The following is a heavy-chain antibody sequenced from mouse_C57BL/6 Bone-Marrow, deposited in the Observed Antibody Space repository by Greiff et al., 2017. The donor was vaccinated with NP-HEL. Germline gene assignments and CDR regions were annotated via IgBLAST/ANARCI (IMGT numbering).Heavy chain of an antibody. J-gene: IGHJ3*01. CDR2: IYPRDGST. CDR1: GYTFTDHT. V-gene: IGHV1-78*01. D-gene: IGHD1-1*01. Sequence: VQLQQSDAELVKPGASVKISCKVSGYTFTDHTIHWMKQRPEQGLEWIGYIYPRDGSTKYNEKFKGKATLTADKSSSTAYMQLNSLTSEDSAVYFCARWAHYYGSSPAWFAYWGQGTLVTVSA. CDR3: ARWAHYYGSSPAWFAY.